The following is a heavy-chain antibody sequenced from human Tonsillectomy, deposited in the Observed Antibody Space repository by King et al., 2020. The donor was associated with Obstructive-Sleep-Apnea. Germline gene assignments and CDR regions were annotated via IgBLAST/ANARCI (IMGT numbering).Heavy chain of an antibody. D-gene: IGHD3-10*01. CDR2: ISWNSDSI. CDR1: GFTFDDYA. Sequence: VQLVESGGGLVQPGRSLRLSCAASGFTFDDYAMHWVRQAPGKGLEWVSGISWNSDSIDYADPVKGRFTISRDNAKNSLYLQMNSLRAEDTALYYCAKDHRFGELFFDAFDIWGQGTMVTVSS. J-gene: IGHJ3*02. V-gene: IGHV3-9*01. CDR3: AKDHRFGELFFDAFDI.